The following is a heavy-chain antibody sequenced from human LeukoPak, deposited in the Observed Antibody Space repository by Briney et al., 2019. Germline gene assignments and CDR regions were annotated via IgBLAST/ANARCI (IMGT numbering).Heavy chain of an antibody. CDR2: IYYSGST. CDR1: GGSISSYY. D-gene: IGHD2-15*01. CDR3: ARHAQGSGLLLDY. V-gene: IGHV4-59*08. Sequence: SETLSLTCTVSGGSISSYYWSWIRQPPGKGLEWIGYIYYSGSTNYNPSLKSRVTISVDTSKNQFSLKLSSVTAADTAVYYCARHAQGSGLLLDYWGQGTLVTVSS. J-gene: IGHJ4*02.